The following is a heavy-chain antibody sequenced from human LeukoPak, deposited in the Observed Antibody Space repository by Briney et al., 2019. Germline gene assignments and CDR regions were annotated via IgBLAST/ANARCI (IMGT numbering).Heavy chain of an antibody. CDR3: ARGKRRFDY. J-gene: IGHJ4*02. V-gene: IGHV3-11*01. CDR1: GFNFSDYY. CDR2: ISSSGFST. Sequence: GGSLRLSCAASGFNFSDYYMSWIRQAPGKGLEWVSYISSSGFSTYYAGSVKGRFTISRDNARNSLYLQMNSLVPEDTALYYCARGKRRFDYWGQGTLVSISS.